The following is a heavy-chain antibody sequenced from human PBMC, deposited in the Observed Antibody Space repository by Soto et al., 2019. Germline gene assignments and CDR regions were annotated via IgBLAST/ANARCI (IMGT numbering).Heavy chain of an antibody. CDR1: GFTFSSYW. CDR3: AREPTPLYYYYGMDV. V-gene: IGHV3-74*01. Sequence: PGGSLRLSCAASGFTFSSYWMHWVRQAPGKGLVWVSRINSDGSSTSYADSVKGRFTISRDNAKNTLYLRMNSLRAEDTAVYYCAREPTPLYYYYGMDVWGQGTTVTVSS. J-gene: IGHJ6*02. CDR2: INSDGSST.